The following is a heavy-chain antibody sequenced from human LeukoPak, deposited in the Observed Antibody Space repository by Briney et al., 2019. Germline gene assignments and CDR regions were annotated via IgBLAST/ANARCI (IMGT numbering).Heavy chain of an antibody. CDR1: GGSISSYY. Sequence: PSETLSLTCTVSGGSISSYYWNWIRQPPGKGLEWIGYIYYSGSTNYNPSLKSRVTISVDTSKKQFSLKLSSVTAADTAVYYCARLDGINYYFGMEVWGQGTTVTVSS. D-gene: IGHD1-14*01. J-gene: IGHJ6*02. CDR2: IYYSGST. CDR3: ARLDGINYYFGMEV. V-gene: IGHV4-59*01.